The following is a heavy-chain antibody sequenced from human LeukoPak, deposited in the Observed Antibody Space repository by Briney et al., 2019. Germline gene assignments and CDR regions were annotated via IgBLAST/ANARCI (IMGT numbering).Heavy chain of an antibody. V-gene: IGHV3-21*01. CDR1: GFTFSSYS. J-gene: IGHJ4*02. D-gene: IGHD3-9*01. Sequence: KAGGSLRLSCAASGFTFSSYSMNWVRQAPGKGLEWVTSISSSSSYIYYADSVKGRFTISRDNAKNSLYLQMNGLRAEDTAVYYCAKAYDILTGYYPLVYWGRGTLVTVSS. CDR3: AKAYDILTGYYPLVY. CDR2: ISSSSSYI.